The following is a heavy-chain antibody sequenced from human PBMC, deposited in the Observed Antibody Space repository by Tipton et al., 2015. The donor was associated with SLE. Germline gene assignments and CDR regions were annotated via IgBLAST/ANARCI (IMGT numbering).Heavy chain of an antibody. D-gene: IGHD3-22*01. Sequence: TLSLTCAVYGGSFSGYYWSWIRQPPGKGLEWIGEINHSGSTNYNPSLKSRVTISVDTSKNQFSLKLSSVTAADTAVYYCARSYDSSEDWYFDLWGRGTLVTVSS. CDR3: ARSYDSSEDWYFDL. V-gene: IGHV4-34*01. CDR2: INHSGST. J-gene: IGHJ2*01. CDR1: GGSFSGYY.